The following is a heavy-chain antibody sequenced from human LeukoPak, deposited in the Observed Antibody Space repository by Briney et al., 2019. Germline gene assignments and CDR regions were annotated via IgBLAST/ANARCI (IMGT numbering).Heavy chain of an antibody. V-gene: IGHV3-53*01. CDR1: GFTVSTNY. D-gene: IGHD5-18*01. CDR2: IYTGGST. J-gene: IGHJ4*02. Sequence: PGGSLRLSCAASGFTVSTNYMSWVRQAPGKGLEWVSFIYTGGSTNYADSVKGRFTISRDNAKNSLYLQLNSLRAEDTAVYYCARDEPGDSYGLYWGQGTLVTVSS. CDR3: ARDEPGDSYGLY.